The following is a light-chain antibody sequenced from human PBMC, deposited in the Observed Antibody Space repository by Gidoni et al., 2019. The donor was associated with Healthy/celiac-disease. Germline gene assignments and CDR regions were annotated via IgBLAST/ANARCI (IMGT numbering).Light chain of an antibody. CDR2: GAS. V-gene: IGKV3-20*01. Sequence: EIVLTQSPCTLSLSPGERATLSFRARQSVSSSYLAWYQQKPGQAPRLLIYGASSRATGIPDRFSGSGSGTDFTLTISRLEPEDFAVYYCQQYGSSTPWTFGQGTKVEIK. CDR1: QSVSSSY. CDR3: QQYGSSTPWT. J-gene: IGKJ1*01.